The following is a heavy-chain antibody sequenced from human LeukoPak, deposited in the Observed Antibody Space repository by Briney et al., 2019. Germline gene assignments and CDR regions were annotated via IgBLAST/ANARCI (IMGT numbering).Heavy chain of an antibody. J-gene: IGHJ4*02. Sequence: ASVKVSCKTSGYTFTSYSIHWVRQAPGQGLEWMGIINPRGGSGASYAPKFQGRVTMTRDTSTSTVYMELSSLRSEDTAVYYCARALSIAAAGDYFDYWGQGTLVTVSS. V-gene: IGHV1-46*01. CDR2: INPRGGSGA. CDR1: GYTFTSYS. CDR3: ARALSIAAAGDYFDY. D-gene: IGHD6-13*01.